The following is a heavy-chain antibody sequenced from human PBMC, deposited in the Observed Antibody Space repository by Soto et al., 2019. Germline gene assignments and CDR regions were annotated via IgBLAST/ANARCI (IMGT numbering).Heavy chain of an antibody. CDR1: GGSISSGGYY. D-gene: IGHD5-18*01. CDR3: AGIQSKRLSGLDP. Sequence: SETLSLTCAVSGGSISSGGYYWSWIRQPPGKGLEWIGYIYYSGSTNYNPSLKSRVTISVDTSKNQFSLKLSSVTAADTAVYYCAGIQSKRLSGLDPWGQGTLVTVS. V-gene: IGHV4-61*08. CDR2: IYYSGST. J-gene: IGHJ5*02.